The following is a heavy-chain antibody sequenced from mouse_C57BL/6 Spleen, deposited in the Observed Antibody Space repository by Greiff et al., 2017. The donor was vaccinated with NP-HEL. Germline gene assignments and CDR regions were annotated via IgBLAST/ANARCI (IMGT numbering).Heavy chain of an antibody. J-gene: IGHJ1*03. CDR1: GYTFTSYW. D-gene: IGHD2-4*01. CDR3: AIGIYYDYGRGYFDV. Sequence: QVQLQQPGAELVKPGASVKVSCKASGYTFTSYWMHWVKQRPGQGLEWIGRIHPSDSDTNYNQKFKGKATLTVDKSSSTAYMQLSSLTSEDSAVYSCAIGIYYDYGRGYFDVWGTGTTVTVSS. V-gene: IGHV1-74*01. CDR2: IHPSDSDT.